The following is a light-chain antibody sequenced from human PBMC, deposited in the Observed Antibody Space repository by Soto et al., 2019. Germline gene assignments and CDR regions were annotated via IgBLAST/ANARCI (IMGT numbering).Light chain of an antibody. Sequence: QSALTQPRSVSGSPGQSVTISCTGTSSDIGSYNRVSWFQQPPGEAPKLIIYDVTKRPSGVPDRVSGSKSGNTASLTISGLQAEDEADYYCCSQADTYTVVFGGGTKLTVL. CDR2: DVT. V-gene: IGLV2-11*01. J-gene: IGLJ2*01. CDR1: SSDIGSYNR. CDR3: CSQADTYTVV.